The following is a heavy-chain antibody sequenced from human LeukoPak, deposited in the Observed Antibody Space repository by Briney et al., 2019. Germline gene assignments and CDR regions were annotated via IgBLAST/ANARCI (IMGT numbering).Heavy chain of an antibody. V-gene: IGHV4-30-4*08. CDR3: ARLGHSSWSERGYYYYGMDV. J-gene: IGHJ6*02. D-gene: IGHD6-13*01. CDR1: GGSISSGDYY. Sequence: PSETLSLTCTVSGGSISSGDYYWSWIRQPPGKGLEWIGYIYYSGSTYYNPSLKSRVTISVDTSKNQFSLKLSSVTAADTAVYYCARLGHSSWSERGYYYYGMDVWGQGTTVTVSS. CDR2: IYYSGST.